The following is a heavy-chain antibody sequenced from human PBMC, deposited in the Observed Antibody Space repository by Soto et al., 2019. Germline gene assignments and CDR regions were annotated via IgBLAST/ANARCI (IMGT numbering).Heavy chain of an antibody. CDR1: GFTFSTYW. CDR3: ARVGVYSYGQIDS. CDR2: IKHDGSEK. J-gene: IGHJ4*02. D-gene: IGHD5-18*01. V-gene: IGHV3-7*03. Sequence: EVQLVESGGGLVLPGGTLRLSCAASGFTFSTYWMTWVRQAPGRGLEWVANIKHDGSEKYYLDSVRGRFTVSRDNARHSLSLRMNSLSGDDTAVYYCARVGVYSYGQIDSWGQGTLVSVSS.